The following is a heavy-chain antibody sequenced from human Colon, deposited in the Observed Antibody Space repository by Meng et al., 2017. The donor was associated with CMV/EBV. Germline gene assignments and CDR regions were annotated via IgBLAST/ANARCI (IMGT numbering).Heavy chain of an antibody. V-gene: IGHV3-20*03. J-gene: IGHJ4*02. Sequence: RQVPGKGLVLVSCINWNWLSIDYGDSVKGRFSISRDNNKNSLYLQMNNLRAEDTALYYCARGGLADEFDYWGQGTLVTVSS. CDR3: ARGGLADEFDY. CDR2: INWNWLSI.